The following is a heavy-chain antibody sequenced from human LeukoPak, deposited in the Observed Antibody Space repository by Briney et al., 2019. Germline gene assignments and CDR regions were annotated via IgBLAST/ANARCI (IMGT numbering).Heavy chain of an antibody. V-gene: IGHV3-30*18. D-gene: IGHD3-22*01. Sequence: PGGSLRLSCAASGFTFSSYGMHWVRQAPGKGLEWVAVISYDGSNKYYADFVKGRFTISRDNSKNTLYLQMNSLRAEDTAVYYCAKDYYDSSGYYFNGFDYWGQGTLVTVSS. CDR2: ISYDGSNK. J-gene: IGHJ4*02. CDR1: GFTFSSYG. CDR3: AKDYYDSSGYYFNGFDY.